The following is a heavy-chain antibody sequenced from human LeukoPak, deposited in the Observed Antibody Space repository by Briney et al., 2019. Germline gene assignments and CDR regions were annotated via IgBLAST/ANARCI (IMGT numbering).Heavy chain of an antibody. CDR2: INAGNGNT. Sequence: GASVKVSCKPSGYTFTSYAMHWVRQAPGQRPEWMGWINAGNGNTKYSQKFQGRVTITRDTSASTAYMELSSLRSEDTAVYYCASYDYVWGSYYTTPLDYWGQGTLVTVSS. CDR3: ASYDYVWGSYYTTPLDY. V-gene: IGHV1-3*01. CDR1: GYTFTSYA. J-gene: IGHJ4*02. D-gene: IGHD3-16*01.